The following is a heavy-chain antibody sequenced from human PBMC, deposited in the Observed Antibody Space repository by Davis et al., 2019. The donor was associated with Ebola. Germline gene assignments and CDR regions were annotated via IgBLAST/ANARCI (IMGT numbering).Heavy chain of an antibody. CDR1: GGSISSYY. V-gene: IGHV4-59*12. D-gene: IGHD3-3*01. CDR2: IYYSGSS. J-gene: IGHJ6*02. CDR3: ARDRGRSGPNGHYYYGMDV. Sequence: MPSETLSLTCTVSGGSISSYYWSWIRQPPGKGLEWIGYIYYSGSSNHNPSLRSRVTISVDTSKNQFSLKLSSVTAADTAVYYCARDRGRSGPNGHYYYGMDVWGQGTTVTVSS.